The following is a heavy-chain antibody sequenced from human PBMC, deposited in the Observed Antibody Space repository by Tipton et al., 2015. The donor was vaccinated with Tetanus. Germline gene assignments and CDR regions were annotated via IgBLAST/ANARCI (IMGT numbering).Heavy chain of an antibody. D-gene: IGHD6-19*01. Sequence: SLRLSCAASGFTFSSYAMHWVRQAPGKGLEWVAVISYDGSNKYYADSVKGRFTISRDNSKNTLYLQMNSLRAEDTAVYYCSSIAVAPRGFDYWGQGTLVTVSS. CDR2: ISYDGSNK. J-gene: IGHJ4*02. CDR3: SSIAVAPRGFDY. CDR1: GFTFSSYA. V-gene: IGHV3-30*04.